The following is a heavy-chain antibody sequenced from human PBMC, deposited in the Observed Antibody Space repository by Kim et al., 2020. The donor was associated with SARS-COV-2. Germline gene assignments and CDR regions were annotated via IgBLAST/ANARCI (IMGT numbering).Heavy chain of an antibody. CDR1: GFTFSSYW. J-gene: IGHJ4*02. D-gene: IGHD4-17*01. V-gene: IGHV3-7*04. CDR2: IKQDGSEK. CDR3: ARVYGDYDYYFDY. Sequence: GSLRLSCAASGFTFSSYWISWVRQAPGKGLEWVANIKQDGSEKYYVDSVKGRFTISRDNAKNSLYLQMNSLRAEDTAVYYCARVYGDYDYYFDYWGQGTLVTVSS.